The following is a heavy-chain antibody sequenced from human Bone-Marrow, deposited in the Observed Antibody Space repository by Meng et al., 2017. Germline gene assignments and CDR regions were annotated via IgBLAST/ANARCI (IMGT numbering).Heavy chain of an antibody. CDR3: ATGAAAADH. D-gene: IGHD6-13*01. CDR2: IKSNSDGGTT. V-gene: IGHV3-15*01. J-gene: IGHJ4*02. Sequence: VQLGESGGGWVRPGWSLRLSCVASGFSFTDAWMCWVRQAPGKGLEWVGRIKSNSDGGTTDYAAPVKGRFTISRDDSKNTLYLQMNSLITEDTAVYFCATGAAAADHWGQGTLVTVSS. CDR1: GFSFTDAW.